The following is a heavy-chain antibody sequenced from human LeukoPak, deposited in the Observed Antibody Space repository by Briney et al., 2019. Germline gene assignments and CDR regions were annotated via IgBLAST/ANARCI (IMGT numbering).Heavy chain of an antibody. J-gene: IGHJ4*02. Sequence: ASVKVSCKASGYTYTSYDINWVRQATGQGLEWMGWMNPHSGNTGYAQKFQGRVTMTRNTSISTAYMELSSLRSEDTAVYYCARMGWEPSTNFDYWGQGTLVTVSS. V-gene: IGHV1-8*01. D-gene: IGHD1-26*01. CDR1: GYTYTSYD. CDR2: MNPHSGNT. CDR3: ARMGWEPSTNFDY.